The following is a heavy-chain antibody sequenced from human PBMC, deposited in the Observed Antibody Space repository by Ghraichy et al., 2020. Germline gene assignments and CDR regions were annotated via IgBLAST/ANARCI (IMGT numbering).Heavy chain of an antibody. J-gene: IGHJ4*02. CDR3: AKLGGFSDY. Sequence: GGSLRLSCAASGFTFDDYAMHWVRQAPGKGLEWVSGISWNSGSIGYADSVKGRFTISRDNAKNSLYLQMNSLRAEDTALYYCAKLGGFSDYWGQGTLVTVSS. D-gene: IGHD3-10*01. V-gene: IGHV3-9*01. CDR1: GFTFDDYA. CDR2: ISWNSGSI.